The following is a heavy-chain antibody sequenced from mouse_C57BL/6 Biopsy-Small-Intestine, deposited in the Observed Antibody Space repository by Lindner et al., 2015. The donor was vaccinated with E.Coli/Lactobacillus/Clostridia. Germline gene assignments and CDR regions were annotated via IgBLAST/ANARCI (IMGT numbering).Heavy chain of an antibody. CDR3: VRHYSNYGAMDY. CDR2: IRSKSNNYAT. CDR1: GFSFNTYA. V-gene: IGHV10-1*01. Sequence: VQLQESGGGLVQPKGSLKLSCAASGFSFNTYAMNWVRQAPGKGLEWVARIRSKSNNYATYYADSVKDRFTISRDDSESTLYLQMNNLKTEDTAMYYCVRHYSNYGAMDYWGQGTSVTVSS. J-gene: IGHJ4*01. D-gene: IGHD2-5*01.